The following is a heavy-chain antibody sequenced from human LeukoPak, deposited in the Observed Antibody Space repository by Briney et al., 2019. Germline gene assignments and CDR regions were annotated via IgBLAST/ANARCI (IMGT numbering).Heavy chain of an antibody. D-gene: IGHD3-10*01. CDR3: VRDYYGSGSYPPFDP. V-gene: IGHV1-2*02. J-gene: IGHJ5*02. CDR2: INPNSGGT. Sequence: GASVKVSCKASGYTFTGYYMHWVRQAPGQGLEWMGWINPNSGGTHYAQNFQGTVTMTTDTSISTAYMDLSSLRSDDTAIYYCVRDYYGSGSYPPFDPWGHGTLVTVSS. CDR1: GYTFTGYY.